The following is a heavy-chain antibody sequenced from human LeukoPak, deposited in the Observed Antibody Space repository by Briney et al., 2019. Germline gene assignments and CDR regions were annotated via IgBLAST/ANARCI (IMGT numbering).Heavy chain of an antibody. CDR3: ARDSRVTNGDY. Sequence: ASVKVSCKASGYTFTGYYMHWVRQAPGQGLEWVGLVNPNNGDTKYAQKVQGRVTMTRDTSVNTAFMELSRLRSDDTAVYYCARDSRVTNGDYWGQGTLVTVSS. J-gene: IGHJ4*02. D-gene: IGHD3-10*01. V-gene: IGHV1-2*02. CDR1: GYTFTGYY. CDR2: VNPNNGDT.